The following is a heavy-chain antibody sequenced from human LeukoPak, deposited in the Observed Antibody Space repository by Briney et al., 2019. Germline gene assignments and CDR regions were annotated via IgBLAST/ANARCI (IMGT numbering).Heavy chain of an antibody. D-gene: IGHD1-14*01. J-gene: IGHJ6*02. Sequence: SETLSLTCTVSGGSISSYYWSWIRQPPGKGLEWIGYIYYSGSTNCNPSLKSRVTISVDTSKNQFSLKLSSVTAADTAVYYCGGGTDYYYYGMDVRGQGTTVTVSS. CDR3: GGGTDYYYYGMDV. CDR1: GGSISSYY. V-gene: IGHV4-59*01. CDR2: IYYSGST.